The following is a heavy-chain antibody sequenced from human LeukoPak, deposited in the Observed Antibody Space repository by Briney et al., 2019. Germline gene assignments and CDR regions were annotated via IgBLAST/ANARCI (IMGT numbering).Heavy chain of an antibody. V-gene: IGHV4-4*09. J-gene: IGHJ5*02. D-gene: IGHD5-24*01. CDR3: ARHGSVRSPLGP. Sequence: PSETLSLTSTVSGGSISSYYWSWIRQPPGKGLEWIGYIYATGSTNYNPSLKSRVTISVDTSKNHFSLNLRSVTAADTAVYYCARHGSVRSPLGPWGQGTLVTVSS. CDR1: GGSISSYY. CDR2: IYATGST.